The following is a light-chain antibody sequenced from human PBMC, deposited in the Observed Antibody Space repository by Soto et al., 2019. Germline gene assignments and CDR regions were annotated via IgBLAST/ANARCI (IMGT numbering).Light chain of an antibody. CDR3: MQGTHWPWT. Sequence: DVVMTQSPLSLPVTLGQPASISCRSSQSLIHSDGNTYLSWFQQRPGQSPRHLIYEVSDRDSGVXDXXTGSGSGTDFTLKISRVEAEDFGVYYCMQGTHWPWTFGQGTEVEIK. V-gene: IGKV2-30*02. J-gene: IGKJ1*01. CDR2: EVS. CDR1: QSLIHSDGNTY.